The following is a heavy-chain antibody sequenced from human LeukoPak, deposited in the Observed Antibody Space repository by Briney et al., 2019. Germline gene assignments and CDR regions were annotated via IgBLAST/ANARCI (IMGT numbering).Heavy chain of an antibody. CDR2: ISGSGGST. V-gene: IGHV3-23*01. D-gene: IGHD1-7*01. CDR3: AKDRGGTTN. J-gene: IGHJ4*02. Sequence: GGSLRLSCVASGFTFSSFSMNWVRQAPAKGLEWVSAISGSGGSTYYADSVKGRFTISRDNSKNTLYLQMNSLRAEDTAVYYCAKDRGGTTNWGQGTLVTVSS. CDR1: GFTFSSFS.